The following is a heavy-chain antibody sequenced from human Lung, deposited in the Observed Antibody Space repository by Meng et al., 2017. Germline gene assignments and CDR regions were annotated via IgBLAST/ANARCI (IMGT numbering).Heavy chain of an antibody. CDR1: GGSFSDYY. D-gene: IGHD4-11*01. Sequence: QGQLPQWGGGILDPAQPLSPPRVVSGGSFSDYYWSWIRQPPGKGLEWIGEINHSGSPNYNPSLESRATISVDTSQNNLSLKLSSVTAADSAVYYCARGPTTMAHDFDYWGQGTLVTVSS. V-gene: IGHV4-34*01. J-gene: IGHJ4*02. CDR3: ARGPTTMAHDFDY. CDR2: INHSGSP.